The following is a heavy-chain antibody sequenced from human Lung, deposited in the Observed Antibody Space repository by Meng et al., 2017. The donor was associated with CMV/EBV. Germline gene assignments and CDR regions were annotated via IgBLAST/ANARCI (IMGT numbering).Heavy chain of an antibody. CDR1: GFTFSTYA. J-gene: IGHJ4*02. D-gene: IGHD2-2*01. Sequence: SCAASGFTFSTYAMHWVRQAPGKGLEWVAVISYDGSNKYYADSVKGRFTISRDNSKNTLYLQMNSLRAEDTAVYYCARSREPVVPAAFDYWGQGTXVTCSS. CDR3: ARSREPVVPAAFDY. V-gene: IGHV3-30*04. CDR2: ISYDGSNK.